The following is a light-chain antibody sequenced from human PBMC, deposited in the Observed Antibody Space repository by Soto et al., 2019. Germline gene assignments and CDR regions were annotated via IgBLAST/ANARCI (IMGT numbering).Light chain of an antibody. CDR1: QDISTY. CDR3: QQYKSYPIT. V-gene: IGKV1-16*02. J-gene: IGKJ5*01. Sequence: DIQMTQSPSSLSASVGDRVTITCRASQDISTYLAWFHQKPGKAPKSLISGASTWQSGVPSKVSGSGSGTDFTVTITNLQPEDFATYYCQQYKSYPITFGQGTRLEIK. CDR2: GAS.